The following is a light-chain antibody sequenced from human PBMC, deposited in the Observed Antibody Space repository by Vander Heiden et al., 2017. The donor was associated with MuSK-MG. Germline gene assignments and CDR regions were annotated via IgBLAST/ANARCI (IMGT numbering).Light chain of an antibody. CDR1: QSVGSPY. CDR2: GAS. CDR3: QQDGTSGST. V-gene: IGKV3-20*01. J-gene: IGKJ4*01. Sequence: IVLTQSPGTLSLSPGETATLSCRPSQSVGSPYLAWYQQKPGQAPRLLIYGASNRATGIPDRFSGSGSETDFSLTISRMEPEDVAMYYCQQDGTSGSTFGGGTKVEIK.